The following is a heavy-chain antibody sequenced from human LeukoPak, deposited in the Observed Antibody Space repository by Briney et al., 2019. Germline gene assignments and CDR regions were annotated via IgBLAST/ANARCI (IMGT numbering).Heavy chain of an antibody. V-gene: IGHV3-30-3*01. J-gene: IGHJ4*02. D-gene: IGHD2-21*02. CDR3: ARELVVVTTIPGHY. CDR2: ISYDGSNK. CDR1: GFSFSSYA. Sequence: GGSLRLSCAASGFSFSSYAMHWVRQAPGKGLEWVALISYDGSNKYYAVSVKGRFTISRDNSKNTLYLQMNSLRAGDTAVYYCARELVVVTTIPGHYWGQGTLVTVSS.